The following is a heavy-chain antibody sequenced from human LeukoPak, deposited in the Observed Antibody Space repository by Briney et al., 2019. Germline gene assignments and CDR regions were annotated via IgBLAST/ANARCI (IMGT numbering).Heavy chain of an antibody. D-gene: IGHD2-2*01. Sequence: GGSLRLSCAASGFTFSSYDMHWVRQATGKGLEWVSAIGTAGDTYYPGSVKGRFTISRENAKNSLYLQMNSLRAGDTAVYYCANTYCSSTSCPLRYWGQGTLVTVSS. V-gene: IGHV3-13*01. CDR2: IGTAGDT. CDR3: ANTYCSSTSCPLRY. J-gene: IGHJ4*02. CDR1: GFTFSSYD.